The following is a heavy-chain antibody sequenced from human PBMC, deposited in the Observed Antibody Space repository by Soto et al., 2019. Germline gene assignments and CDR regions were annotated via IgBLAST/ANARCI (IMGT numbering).Heavy chain of an antibody. D-gene: IGHD1-26*01. CDR2: IVSSGATT. CDR1: GLTFSSVV. CDR3: AKLYVGSADY. V-gene: IGHV3-23*01. J-gene: IGHJ4*02. Sequence: DVQLLESGGGLVQPGGSLRLSCAASGLTFSSVVMSWVRQAPGKGPEWVSAIVSSGATTYYADSVKGRFTISRDNSKNTLYLQMNSLRVEDTAVYYCAKLYVGSADYWGQGALVTVSS.